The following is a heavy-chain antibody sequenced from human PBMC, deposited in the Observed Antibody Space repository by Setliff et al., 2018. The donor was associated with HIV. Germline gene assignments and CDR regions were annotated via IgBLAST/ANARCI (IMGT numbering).Heavy chain of an antibody. J-gene: IGHJ3*02. CDR2: INHSEST. CDR1: GGSFSGYY. CDR3: ARDLREFVGATVLVAFDI. D-gene: IGHD1-26*01. Sequence: SETLSLTCAVYGGSFSGYYWSWIRQSPGKGLEWIGEINHSESTNYNPSVKRRVTISIDTSKNQFSLKLSSVTAADTAVYYCARDLREFVGATVLVAFDIWGQGTMVTVS. V-gene: IGHV4-34*01.